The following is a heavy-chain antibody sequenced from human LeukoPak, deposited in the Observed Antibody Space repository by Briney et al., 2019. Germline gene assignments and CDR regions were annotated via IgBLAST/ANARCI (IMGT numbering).Heavy chain of an antibody. CDR2: ISADRNVV. Sequence: PGGSLRLSCAASGFTFNIYEMNWVRQAPEKGLEWISYISADRNVVYYADSVKGRLIISRDNAKKSLYLQMNSLRAEDTAVYYCAGSRYPEPQHLDYWGQGTLVSVSS. CDR3: AGSRYPEPQHLDY. V-gene: IGHV3-48*03. J-gene: IGHJ4*02. D-gene: IGHD1-14*01. CDR1: GFTFNIYE.